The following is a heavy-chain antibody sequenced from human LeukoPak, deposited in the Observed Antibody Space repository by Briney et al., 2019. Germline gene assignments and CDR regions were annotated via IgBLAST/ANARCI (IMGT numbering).Heavy chain of an antibody. Sequence: SETLSLTCTASGGSISSYYWIWSRQPPGKGLEWIGYIYYSGSTNYNPSLKSRVTISVDTSKNQFSLKLSSVTAADTAVYYFARERQYDILTGPGSSYYYMDVWGKGTTVTVSS. CDR2: IYYSGST. CDR3: ARERQYDILTGPGSSYYYMDV. D-gene: IGHD3-9*01. CDR1: GGSISSYY. J-gene: IGHJ6*03. V-gene: IGHV4-59*01.